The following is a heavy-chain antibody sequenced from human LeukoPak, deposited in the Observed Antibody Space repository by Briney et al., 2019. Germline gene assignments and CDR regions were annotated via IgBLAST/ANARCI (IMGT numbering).Heavy chain of an antibody. V-gene: IGHV1-46*01. CDR3: ARTTLNGLHYGGNAALDY. Sequence: ASVKVSCKASGYTFTNYYMHWVRQAPGQGLEWMGIINPSGGSTSYAQKFQGRVTMTRDTSTSTVYMELSSLRSEDTAVYFCARTTLNGLHYGGNAALDYWGQGTLVTVSS. D-gene: IGHD4-23*01. CDR2: INPSGGST. J-gene: IGHJ4*02. CDR1: GYTFTNYY.